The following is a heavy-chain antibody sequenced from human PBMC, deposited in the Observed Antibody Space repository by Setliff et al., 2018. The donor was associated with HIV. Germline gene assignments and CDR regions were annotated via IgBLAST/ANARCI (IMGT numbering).Heavy chain of an antibody. CDR2: ISNYNGNT. CDR3: ARASGGNSVENGFDI. CDR1: DHTFTNYG. Sequence: ASVKVSCKTSDHTFTNYGIYWVRQAPGQGLEWMGWISNYNGNTNYAQKFHGRVTMTTDTSTRTAYMEMRDLTYDDTAVYYCARASGGNSVENGFDIWGQGTMVTVS. D-gene: IGHD1-26*01. V-gene: IGHV1-18*01. J-gene: IGHJ3*02.